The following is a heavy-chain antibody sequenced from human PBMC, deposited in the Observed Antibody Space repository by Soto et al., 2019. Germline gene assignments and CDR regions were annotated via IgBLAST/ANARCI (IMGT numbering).Heavy chain of an antibody. V-gene: IGHV4-34*01. J-gene: IGHJ5*02. CDR1: GRSFSGYY. D-gene: IGHD2-2*03. Sequence: SETLSLTCAVYGRSFSGYYWSWIRQPPGKGLEWIGEINHSGSTNYNPSLKSRVTISVDTSKNQFSLKLSSVTAADTAVYYCARRGYCSSTSCYVQQQVVWLDPWGQGTLVTVSS. CDR3: ARRGYCSSTSCYVQQQVVWLDP. CDR2: INHSGST.